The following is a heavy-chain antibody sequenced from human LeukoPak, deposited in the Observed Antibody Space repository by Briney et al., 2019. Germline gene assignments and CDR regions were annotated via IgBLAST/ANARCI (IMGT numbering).Heavy chain of an antibody. CDR1: GGSISSYY. J-gene: IGHJ6*02. V-gene: IGHV4-59*01. Sequence: SETLSLTCTVSGGSISSYYWSWIRQPPGKGLEWIGYIYYSGSTNYNPSLKSRVTISVDTSKNQFSLKLSSVTAADTAVYYCARARTGVDVWGQGTTVTVS. D-gene: IGHD1-14*01. CDR3: ARARTGVDV. CDR2: IYYSGST.